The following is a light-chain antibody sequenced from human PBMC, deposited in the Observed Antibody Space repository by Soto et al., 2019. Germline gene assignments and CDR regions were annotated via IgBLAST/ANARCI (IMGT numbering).Light chain of an antibody. CDR1: QGISNY. CDR2: AAS. Sequence: DIPMTQSPSSLSASVGDEVTISCRASQGISNYLAWYQQKPGKVPKLLIYAASSLQSGVPSRFSGGGSGTDFTLTIISLQPDDVATYYCQNYNSVPLTFGGGTKVELK. V-gene: IGKV1-27*01. J-gene: IGKJ4*01. CDR3: QNYNSVPLT.